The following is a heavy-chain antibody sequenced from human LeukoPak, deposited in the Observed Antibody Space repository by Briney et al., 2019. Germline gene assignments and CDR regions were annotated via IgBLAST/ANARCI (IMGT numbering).Heavy chain of an antibody. CDR2: ISSSSSYI. V-gene: IGHV3-21*01. CDR3: ARDKVVGATFFDY. J-gene: IGHJ4*02. Sequence: GGSLRLSCAASGFTFNTYNMNWVRQAPGKGLEWVSSISSSSSYIYYADSVKGRFTISRDNAKNSLYLQMNSLRDEDTAVYYCARDKVVGATFFDYWGQGTLVTVSS. CDR1: GFTFNTYN. D-gene: IGHD1-26*01.